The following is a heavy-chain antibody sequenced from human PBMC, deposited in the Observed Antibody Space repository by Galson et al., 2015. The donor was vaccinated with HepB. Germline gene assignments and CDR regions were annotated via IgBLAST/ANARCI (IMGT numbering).Heavy chain of an antibody. CDR3: ALNGYDSYWYFDL. D-gene: IGHD5-12*01. V-gene: IGHV3-74*01. Sequence: SLRLSCAASGFRFSSYWMHWVRQVPGKGLVWVTRINTDGSSTTYADSVKGRFTISRDNAKNTLYLQMNSLRAEDTAVFYCALNGYDSYWYFDLWGRGTLVTVSS. J-gene: IGHJ2*01. CDR1: GFRFSSYW. CDR2: INTDGSST.